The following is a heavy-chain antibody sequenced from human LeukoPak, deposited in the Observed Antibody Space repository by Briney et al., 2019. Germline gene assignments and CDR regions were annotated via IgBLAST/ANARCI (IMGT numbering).Heavy chain of an antibody. CDR2: INPNSGGT. Sequence: GASVKVSCKASGYTFTGYYMHWVRQAPGQGLEWMGWINPNSGGTNYAQKFQGRVTMTRDTSISTAYMELSRLRSDDTAVYYCARDLSPEAPTVSCDPWGQGTLVTVSS. V-gene: IGHV1-2*02. D-gene: IGHD1-14*01. CDR3: ARDLSPEAPTVSCDP. CDR1: GYTFTGYY. J-gene: IGHJ5*02.